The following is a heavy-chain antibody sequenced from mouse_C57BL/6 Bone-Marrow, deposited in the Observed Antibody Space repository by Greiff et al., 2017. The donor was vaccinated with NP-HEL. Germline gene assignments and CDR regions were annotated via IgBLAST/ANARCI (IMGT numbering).Heavy chain of an antibody. CDR3: ARRGYGYGRIMDY. J-gene: IGHJ4*01. CDR1: GYSITSGYY. V-gene: IGHV3-6*01. CDR2: ISYDGSN. D-gene: IGHD2-2*01. Sequence: EVQRVESGPGLVKPSQSLSLTCSVTGYSITSGYYWNWIRQFPGNKLEWMGYISYDGSNNYNPSLKNRISITRDTSKNQFFLKLNSVTTEDTATYYCARRGYGYGRIMDYWGQGTSVTVSS.